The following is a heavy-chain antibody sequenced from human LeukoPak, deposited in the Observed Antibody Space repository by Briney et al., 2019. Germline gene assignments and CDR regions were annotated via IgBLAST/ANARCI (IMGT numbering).Heavy chain of an antibody. J-gene: IGHJ4*02. CDR1: GFTFSTYD. CDR2: ISSSGSTI. Sequence: TGGSLRLSCAASGFTFSTYDMNWVRQAPGKGLEWVSYISSSGSTIYYADSVKGRFTISRDNAKNSLYLQMNSLRAEDTAVYYCARRGRAFDYWGLGTLVTVSS. CDR3: ARRGRAFDY. V-gene: IGHV3-48*03.